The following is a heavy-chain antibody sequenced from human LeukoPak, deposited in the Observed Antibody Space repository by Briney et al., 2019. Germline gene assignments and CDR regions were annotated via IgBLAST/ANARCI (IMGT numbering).Heavy chain of an antibody. CDR1: GFTFSSHG. V-gene: IGHV3-9*01. D-gene: IGHD5-12*01. CDR2: IRWSSGNI. J-gene: IGHJ6*02. CDR3: ARDAWRRAFNYGMDV. Sequence: GGSLRLSCAASGFTFSSHGMHWVRQAPGKGLEWVAGIRWSSGNIGYADSVKGRFTISRDNAENSLHLQMNSLRTEDTALYFCARDAWRRAFNYGMDVWGQGTTVAVSS.